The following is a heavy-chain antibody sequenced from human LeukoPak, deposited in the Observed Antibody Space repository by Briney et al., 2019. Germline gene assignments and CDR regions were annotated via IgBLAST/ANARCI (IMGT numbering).Heavy chain of an antibody. J-gene: IGHJ4*02. CDR2: IYYSGST. CDR3: AREYPGGTRFDY. D-gene: IGHD1-7*01. Sequence: SETLSLTCTVSGGSISSSSYYWGWIRQPPGKGLDWIGSIYYSGSTYYNPSLKSRVTISVDTSKNQFSLKLSSVTAADTAVYYCAREYPGGTRFDYWGQGTLVTVSS. CDR1: GGSISSSSYY. V-gene: IGHV4-39*07.